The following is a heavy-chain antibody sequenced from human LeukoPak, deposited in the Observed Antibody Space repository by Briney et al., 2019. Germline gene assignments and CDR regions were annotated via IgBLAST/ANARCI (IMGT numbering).Heavy chain of an antibody. J-gene: IGHJ6*02. D-gene: IGHD6-19*01. CDR2: IWYDGSNK. V-gene: IGHV3-33*01. CDR1: GFTFSSYG. CDR3: AREQWLERRYYYYGMDV. Sequence: PVGSLRLSCAASGFTFSSYGMHWVRQAPGKGLEWVAVIWYDGSNKYYADSVKGRFTISRDNSKNTLYLQMNSLRAEDTAVYYCAREQWLERRYYYYGMDVWGQGTTVTVSS.